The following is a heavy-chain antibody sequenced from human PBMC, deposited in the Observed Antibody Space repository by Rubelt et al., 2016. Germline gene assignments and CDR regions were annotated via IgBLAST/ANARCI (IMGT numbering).Heavy chain of an antibody. CDR1: GFTFSSYA. J-gene: IGHJ4*02. CDR3: AREITPADLD. D-gene: IGHD2-2*01. V-gene: IGHV3-30*04. Sequence: QVQLVESGGGVVQPGRSLRLSCAASGFTFSSYAMHWVRQAPGKGLEWVAVISYDGSNKYYADAVKVRYTISRDNSKNTLYLQMNSLRAEDTAGYYCAREITPADLDWGQGTLVTVSS. CDR2: ISYDGSNK.